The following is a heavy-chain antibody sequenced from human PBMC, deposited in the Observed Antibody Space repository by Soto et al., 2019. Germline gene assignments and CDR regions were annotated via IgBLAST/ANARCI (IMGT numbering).Heavy chain of an antibody. D-gene: IGHD3-3*01. J-gene: IGHJ4*02. V-gene: IGHV5-10-1*01. CDR3: ASQSYDFWSGYLHDH. CDR1: GYSFTSYW. Sequence: PGESLKISCKGSGYSFTSYWISWVRQMPGKGLEWMGRIDPSDSYTNYSPSFQGHVTISADKSISTAYLQWSSLKASDTAMYYCASQSYDFWSGYLHDHWGQGTLVTVSS. CDR2: IDPSDSYT.